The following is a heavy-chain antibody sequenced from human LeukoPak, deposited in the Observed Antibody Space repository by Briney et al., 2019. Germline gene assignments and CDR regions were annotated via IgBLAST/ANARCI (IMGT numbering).Heavy chain of an antibody. J-gene: IGHJ4*02. V-gene: IGHV3-21*01. D-gene: IGHD1-26*01. CDR2: ISSSSSYI. CDR1: GFTFSSYS. CDR3: ARDTIYSGSSRPFDY. Sequence: PGGSLRLSCAASGFTFSSYSMNWVRQAPGKGLEWVSSISSSSSYIYYADSVKGRFTISRDNAKNSLYLQMNSLRAEDTAVYYCARDTIYSGSSRPFDYWGQGTLVTVSS.